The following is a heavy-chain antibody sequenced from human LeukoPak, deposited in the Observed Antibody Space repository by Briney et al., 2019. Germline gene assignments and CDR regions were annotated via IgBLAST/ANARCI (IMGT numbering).Heavy chain of an antibody. Sequence: SETLSLSCSVSDGSITDNTDYGVWVRQSPGKRLEGIGRINYRGKTYYTGSLKSRVTMSVDTSTNQFSLKVRSVTAADTAVYYCARDCDYYGSGRQNWFDPWGQGTLVTVSS. CDR1: DGSITDNTDY. CDR3: ARDCDYYGSGRQNWFDP. CDR2: INYRGKT. J-gene: IGHJ5*02. D-gene: IGHD3-10*01. V-gene: IGHV4-39*07.